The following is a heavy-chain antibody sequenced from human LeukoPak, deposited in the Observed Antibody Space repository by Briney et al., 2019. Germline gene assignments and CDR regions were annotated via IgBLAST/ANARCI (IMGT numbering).Heavy chain of an antibody. CDR3: ARHMFVSSSETPPVY. CDR2: IYPGDSDT. V-gene: IGHV5-51*01. J-gene: IGHJ4*02. CDR1: GSRFTNYW. D-gene: IGHD6-6*01. Sequence: GESLKISCQGSGSRFTNYWIGWVRQLPGKGLEWMGIIYPGDSDTRYSPSFQGQVTISADKSINTAYLQWNSLKASDTAMYYCARHMFVSSSETPPVYWGQGTLVTVSS.